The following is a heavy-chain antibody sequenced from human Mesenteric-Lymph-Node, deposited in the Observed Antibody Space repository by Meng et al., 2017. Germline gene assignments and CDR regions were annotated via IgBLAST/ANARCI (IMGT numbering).Heavy chain of an antibody. CDR1: GFMFSDHL. Sequence: VQLVESGGGLVQHGGSLRLSCAVSGFMFSDHLMDWVRQAPGKGLEWVGRSRTKTSGYTTEYAASVRGRFTVSRHDSENSLFLQMNSLKAEDTAVYYCAGGRPGSAPFDYWGRGTLVTVSS. CDR3: AGGRPGSAPFDY. D-gene: IGHD1-26*01. V-gene: IGHV3-72*01. CDR2: SRTKTSGYTT. J-gene: IGHJ4*02.